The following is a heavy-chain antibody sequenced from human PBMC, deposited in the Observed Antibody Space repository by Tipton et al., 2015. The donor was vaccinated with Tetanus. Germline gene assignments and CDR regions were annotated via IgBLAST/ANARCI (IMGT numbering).Heavy chain of an antibody. V-gene: IGHV4-39*01. D-gene: IGHD3-10*01. CDR2: IYYSGST. CDR3: ARHPPPYYYGSGSYLDY. Sequence: TLSLTCAVTGGSISGPNWWSWVRQIPGKGLEWIGSIYYSGSTFYHPSLQSRVTISVDTSKNQFSLRLSSVTAADTAVYFCARHPPPYYYGSGSYLDYWGQGTPVTASS. CDR1: GGSISGPNW. J-gene: IGHJ4*02.